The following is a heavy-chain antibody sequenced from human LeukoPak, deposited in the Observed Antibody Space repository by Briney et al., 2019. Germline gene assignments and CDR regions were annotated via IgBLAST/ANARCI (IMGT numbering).Heavy chain of an antibody. V-gene: IGHV3-43*02. D-gene: IGHD6-13*01. CDR2: INGNGDDS. Sequence: GRSLRLSGAAPASTFDEYVIHSVRQAPGQGLECVSLINGNGDDSYYADSVKGRFTVSRDNREKSLFLHMNSLRTDDTAFYYCAKGLSSSSWYVADSWGQGTLVTVSS. J-gene: IGHJ4*02. CDR1: ASTFDEYV. CDR3: AKGLSSSSWYVADS.